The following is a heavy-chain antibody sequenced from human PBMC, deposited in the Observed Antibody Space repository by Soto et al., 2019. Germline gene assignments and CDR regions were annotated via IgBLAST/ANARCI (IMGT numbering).Heavy chain of an antibody. J-gene: IGHJ5*02. V-gene: IGHV3-23*01. CDR2: ISGSGGST. D-gene: IGHD2-2*01. CDR1: GFTFSSYA. Sequence: EVQLLESGGGLVQPGGSLRLSCAASGFTFSSYAMSWVRQAPGKGLEWVSAISGSGGSTYYADSVKGRFTISRDNSKNTRYLQINSLRAEDTAVYYCAKAPARLLNWFDPWGQGTLVTVSS. CDR3: AKAPARLLNWFDP.